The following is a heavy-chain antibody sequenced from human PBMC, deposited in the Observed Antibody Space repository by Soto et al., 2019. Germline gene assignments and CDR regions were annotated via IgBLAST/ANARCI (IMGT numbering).Heavy chain of an antibody. CDR1: EFTFTNYW. Sequence: GESLKISCAASEFTFTNYWMSWVRQAPGEGLEWVANINQDGSENYYVVSVNGRFTISRDNAKNSLYLQMNSLRAEDTAVYYCARDKGGAVAGTFHYWGQGTLVTVSS. D-gene: IGHD6-19*01. CDR2: INQDGSEN. CDR3: ARDKGGAVAGTFHY. J-gene: IGHJ4*02. V-gene: IGHV3-7*05.